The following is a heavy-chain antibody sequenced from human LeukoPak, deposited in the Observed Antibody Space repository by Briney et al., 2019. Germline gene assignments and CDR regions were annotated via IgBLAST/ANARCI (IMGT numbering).Heavy chain of an antibody. Sequence: GGSLRLSCAASGFTFSSYGMSWVRQAPGKGLEWVSAITGTGHITYYADSVKGRFTISRDNSRNTLYLQMNSLRAEDTALYYCARDRLGAMLFFDSWGQGTLVTVSS. CDR2: ITGTGHIT. CDR1: GFTFSSYG. J-gene: IGHJ4*02. V-gene: IGHV3-23*01. D-gene: IGHD3-16*01. CDR3: ARDRLGAMLFFDS.